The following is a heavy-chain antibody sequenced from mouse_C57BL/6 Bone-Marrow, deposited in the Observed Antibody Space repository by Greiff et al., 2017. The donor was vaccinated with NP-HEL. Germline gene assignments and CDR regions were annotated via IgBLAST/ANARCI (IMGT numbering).Heavy chain of an antibody. V-gene: IGHV8-12*01. J-gene: IGHJ2*01. CDR2: IYWDDDK. CDR1: GFSLSTSGMG. Sequence: QVTLKESGPGILQSSQTLSLTCSFSGFSLSTSGMGVSWIRQPSGKGLEWLAHIYWDDDKRYNPSLKRRLTISKDTSRNQVFLKNTSVDTADTATYYCARSPITTVVESYFDYWGQGTTLTVSS. CDR3: ARSPITTVVESYFDY. D-gene: IGHD1-1*01.